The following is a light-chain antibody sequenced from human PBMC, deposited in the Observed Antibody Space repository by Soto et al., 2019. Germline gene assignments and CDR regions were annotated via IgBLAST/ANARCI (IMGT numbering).Light chain of an antibody. CDR3: QQSYSTPYT. Sequence: IVMTQSPATLSVSPGERATLSCRASQNIYSNVAWYQQRPGQAPRLLIYRASTRAPGIPARFSGSGSGTDFTLTISSLQPEDFATYYCQQSYSTPYTFGGGTKVDIK. CDR1: QNIYSN. J-gene: IGKJ4*01. CDR2: RAS. V-gene: IGKV3-15*01.